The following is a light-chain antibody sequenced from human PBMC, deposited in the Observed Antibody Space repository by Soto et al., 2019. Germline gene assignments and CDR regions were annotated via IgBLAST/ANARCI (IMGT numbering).Light chain of an antibody. CDR2: ETS. CDR1: QSVDTM. J-gene: IGKJ2*01. V-gene: IGKV3-11*01. Sequence: EIVLTQSPASLSLSAGERVTLSCRASQSVDTMVAWYQQQVGRTPRLLIYETSNRAPGVPGRLSGSGSGTDFTLSISRLETEDFVVYFCQVRTDWPPFKYTFGQGTKLEV. CDR3: QVRTDWPPFKYT.